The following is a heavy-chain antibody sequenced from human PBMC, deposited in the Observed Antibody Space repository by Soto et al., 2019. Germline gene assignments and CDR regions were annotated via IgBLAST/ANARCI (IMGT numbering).Heavy chain of an antibody. D-gene: IGHD6-13*01. CDR1: GHSLAELG. Sequence: QVQLLQSGPEVKKPGASVKVSCKVSGHSLAELGIHWVRQAPGKGLEWMGGFDHEDGETIYAQNFQGSVTMTEDTSRDTAYMELTRLRSDDTAVYYCVTKQLWYPYTWFDPWGQGTLVTVSS. V-gene: IGHV1-24*01. J-gene: IGHJ5*02. CDR3: VTKQLWYPYTWFDP. CDR2: FDHEDGET.